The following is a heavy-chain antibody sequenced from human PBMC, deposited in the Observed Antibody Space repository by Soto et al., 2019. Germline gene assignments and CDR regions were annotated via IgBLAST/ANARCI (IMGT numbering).Heavy chain of an antibody. CDR2: IGESGTPT. Sequence: EVQLLESGGGWGQPGGSLRLSCAASGFTFSSYAMNWVRQAPRKGLEWVSLIGESGTPTYYADSVKGRFTISRDNSGNTLFLEMYSLRAEDTAVYYCARYIPGVRYYGMDVWGQGTTVTVSS. J-gene: IGHJ6*02. D-gene: IGHD2-2*01. CDR1: GFTFSSYA. V-gene: IGHV3-23*01. CDR3: ARYIPGVRYYGMDV.